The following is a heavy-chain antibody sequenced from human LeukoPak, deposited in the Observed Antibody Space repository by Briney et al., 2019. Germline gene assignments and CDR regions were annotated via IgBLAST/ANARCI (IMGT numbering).Heavy chain of an antibody. CDR1: GYTFTRYG. V-gene: IGHV1-18*01. D-gene: IGHD2-2*01. CDR3: ARVVYCSSTSCEVSRQYNWFDP. CDR2: ISAYNGNT. Sequence: GASVKVSCKASGYTFTRYGISWVRQAPGQGLEWMGWISAYNGNTNYAQKLQGRVTMTTDTSTSTAYMELRSLRSDDTAVYYCARVVYCSSTSCEVSRQYNWFDPWGQGTLVTVSS. J-gene: IGHJ5*02.